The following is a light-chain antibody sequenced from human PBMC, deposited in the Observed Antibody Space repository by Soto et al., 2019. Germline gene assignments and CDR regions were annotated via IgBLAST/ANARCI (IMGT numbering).Light chain of an antibody. CDR2: WAS. Sequence: DIVMTQSPASLAVSLGERATISCRSSQSLSYNSNNRTRLAWYQQRPGQSPKLLIYWASTRESGVPDRFSGSGFGTDFTLTISSLQAADVAVYYCQQYYIPPLTFGPGTKVDLK. CDR1: QSLSYNSNNRTR. CDR3: QQYYIPPLT. J-gene: IGKJ3*01. V-gene: IGKV4-1*01.